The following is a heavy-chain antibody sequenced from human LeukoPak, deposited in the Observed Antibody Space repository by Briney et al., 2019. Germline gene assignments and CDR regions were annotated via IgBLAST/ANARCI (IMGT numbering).Heavy chain of an antibody. CDR1: SGSIISSSYY. D-gene: IGHD3-16*01. CDR2: MYYTGST. Sequence: SETLSLTCSVSSGSIISSSYYWGWIRQPPGKGLQYIASMYYTGSTYYNPSLKSRVTISVDTSKNQFSLKLSSVTAADTAVYYCARRSGLVGDPARFDYWGQGTLVAVSS. CDR3: ARRSGLVGDPARFDY. J-gene: IGHJ4*02. V-gene: IGHV4-39*01.